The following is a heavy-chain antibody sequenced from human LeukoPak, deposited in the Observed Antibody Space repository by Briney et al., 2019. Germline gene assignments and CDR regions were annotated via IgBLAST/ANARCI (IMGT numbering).Heavy chain of an antibody. V-gene: IGHV1-69*05. CDR1: GGTFSSYA. CDR3: ARDLSVARLGGSFDY. D-gene: IGHD3-16*01. CDR2: IIPIFGTA. J-gene: IGHJ4*02. Sequence: ASVKVSCEASGGTFSSYAISWVRQAPGQGLEWMGGIIPIFGTANYAQKFQGRVMITTDESTSTAYMELSSLRSEDTAVYYCARDLSVARLGGSFDYWGQGTLVTVSS.